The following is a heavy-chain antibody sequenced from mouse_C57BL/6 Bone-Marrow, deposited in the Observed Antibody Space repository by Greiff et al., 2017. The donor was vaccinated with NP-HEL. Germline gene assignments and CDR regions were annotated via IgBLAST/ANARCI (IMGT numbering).Heavy chain of an antibody. V-gene: IGHV1-22*01. CDR2: INPNNGGT. D-gene: IGHD1-1*01. Sequence: EVQLQQSGPELVKPGASVKMSCKASGYTFTDYNMHWVKQSHGKSLEWIGYINPNNGGTSYNQKFKGKATLTVNKSSSTAYMELRSLTSEDSAVYYCATVVATEGFAYWGQGTLVTVSA. CDR1: GYTFTDYN. CDR3: ATVVATEGFAY. J-gene: IGHJ3*01.